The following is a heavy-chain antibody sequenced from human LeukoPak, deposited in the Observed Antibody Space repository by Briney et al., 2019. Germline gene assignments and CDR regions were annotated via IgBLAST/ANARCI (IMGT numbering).Heavy chain of an antibody. V-gene: IGHV4-4*02. J-gene: IGHJ5*02. D-gene: IGHD5-24*01. CDR1: GGSISSSNW. CDR3: ARRWATPLQFGTSWFDP. CDR2: IYHSGST. Sequence: PSGTLSLTCAVSGGSISSSNWWSWVRQPPGKGLEWIGEIYHSGSTNYNPSLKSRVTISVDKSKNQFSLKLSSVTAADTAVYYCARRWATPLQFGTSWFDPWGQGTLVTVSS.